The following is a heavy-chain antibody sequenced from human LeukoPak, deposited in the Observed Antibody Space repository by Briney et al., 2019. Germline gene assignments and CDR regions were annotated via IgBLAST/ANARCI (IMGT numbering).Heavy chain of an antibody. CDR2: IYTSGST. V-gene: IGHV4-61*02. J-gene: IGHJ6*03. CDR1: GGSISSGSDY. CDR3: ARGDCSSTSCYRVGLYYYYMDV. D-gene: IGHD2-2*02. Sequence: SETLSLTCTVSGGSISSGSDYWNWIRQPAGQGLEWIGRIYTSGSTKYNPSLKSRVTISVDTSKNQFSLKLSSVTAADTAVYYCARGDCSSTSCYRVGLYYYYMDVWGKGTTVTVSS.